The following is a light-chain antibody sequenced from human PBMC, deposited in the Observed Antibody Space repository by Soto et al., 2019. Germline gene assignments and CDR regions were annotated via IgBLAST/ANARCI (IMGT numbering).Light chain of an antibody. V-gene: IGKV3-15*01. CDR2: GAS. J-gene: IGKJ4*01. Sequence: EIVLTHSPATLSLSPGERVTLSCRASQSVSSNLAWYQQKPGQAPRLLIYGASTRATGVPARFSGSGSGTEFTLTISSLQSEDFAVYYCQQYSDWPPLTFGGGTKVDIK. CDR3: QQYSDWPPLT. CDR1: QSVSSN.